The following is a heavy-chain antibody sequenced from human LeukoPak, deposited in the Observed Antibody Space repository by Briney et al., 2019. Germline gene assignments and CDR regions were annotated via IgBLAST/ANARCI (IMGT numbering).Heavy chain of an antibody. V-gene: IGHV3-66*01. CDR3: ARGRVGYSLNY. Sequence: GGSLRLSCAASGFTVSSNYMSWVRQAPGKALEWVSVIYSGGSTYYADSVKGRFTISRDNSKNTLYLQMNSLRAEDTAVYYCARGRVGYSLNYWGQGTLVTVSS. D-gene: IGHD5-18*01. J-gene: IGHJ4*02. CDR2: IYSGGST. CDR1: GFTVSSNY.